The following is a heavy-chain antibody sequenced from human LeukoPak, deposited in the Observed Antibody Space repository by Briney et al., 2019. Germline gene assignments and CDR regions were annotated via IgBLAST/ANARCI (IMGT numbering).Heavy chain of an antibody. Sequence: SQTLSLTCAVYGGSFSGYYWSWIRQPPGKGLEWIGEINHSGSTNYNPSLKSRVTISVDTSKNQLSLKLSSVTAADTAVYYCARATRGDRDVWGQGTTVTVSS. CDR1: GGSFSGYY. V-gene: IGHV4-34*01. CDR2: INHSGST. D-gene: IGHD3-10*01. CDR3: ARATRGDRDV. J-gene: IGHJ6*02.